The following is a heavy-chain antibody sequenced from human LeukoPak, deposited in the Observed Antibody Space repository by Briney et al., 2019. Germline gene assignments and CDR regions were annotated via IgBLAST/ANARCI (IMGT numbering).Heavy chain of an antibody. V-gene: IGHV1-18*01. CDR1: GYTFTSYG. CDR3: ARERSANKAAAGTNSYYYGMDV. D-gene: IGHD6-13*01. Sequence: ASVKVSCKASGYTFTSYGISWVRQAPGQGLEWMGWISAYNGNTNYAQKLQGRVTMTTDTSTSTAYMELRSLRSDDTAVYYCARERSANKAAAGTNSYYYGMDVWGQGTTVTVSS. J-gene: IGHJ6*02. CDR2: ISAYNGNT.